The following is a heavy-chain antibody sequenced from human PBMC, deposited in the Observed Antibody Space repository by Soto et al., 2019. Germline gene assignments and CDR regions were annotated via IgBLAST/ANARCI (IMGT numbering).Heavy chain of an antibody. J-gene: IGHJ6*03. Sequence: EVQLVESGGGLVKPGGSLRLSCAASGFTFSSCSMNWVRQSPGKGLEWVSSISSSSSYIYYADSVKGRFTISRDNAKNSLYLQMNSLRAEDTAVYYCARALTVTTDYYYYYMDVWGKGTTVTVSS. CDR2: ISSSSSYI. D-gene: IGHD4-4*01. CDR1: GFTFSSCS. V-gene: IGHV3-21*01. CDR3: ARALTVTTDYYYYYMDV.